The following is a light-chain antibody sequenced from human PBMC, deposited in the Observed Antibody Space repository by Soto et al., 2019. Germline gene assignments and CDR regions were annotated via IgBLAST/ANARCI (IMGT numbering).Light chain of an antibody. V-gene: IGKV3-11*01. CDR3: QQRSNWPPT. CDR2: DAS. J-gene: IGKJ1*01. Sequence: EIVLTQSPATLSLSPGERATLSCRASQSVSSYLAWYQQKPGQAPRLLIYDASTRATGIPARFSGSGSGTDFTLTISRLEPEDFAVYYCQQRSNWPPTFCQGTKVEIK. CDR1: QSVSSY.